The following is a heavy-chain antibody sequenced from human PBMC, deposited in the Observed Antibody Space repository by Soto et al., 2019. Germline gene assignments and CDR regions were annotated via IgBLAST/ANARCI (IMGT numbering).Heavy chain of an antibody. CDR1: GYTFTSYY. J-gene: IGHJ3*02. Sequence: GASVKVSCKASGYTFTSYYMHWVRQAPGQGLEWMGIINPSGGSTSYAQKFQGRVTMTRDTSTSTVYMELSSLRSEDTAVYYCARKALRAAPGPYAFDIWGQGTMVTVSS. CDR3: ARKALRAAPGPYAFDI. V-gene: IGHV1-46*03. CDR2: INPSGGST. D-gene: IGHD2-15*01.